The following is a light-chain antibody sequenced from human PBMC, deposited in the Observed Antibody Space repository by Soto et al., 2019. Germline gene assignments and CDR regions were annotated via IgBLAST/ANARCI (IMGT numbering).Light chain of an antibody. CDR1: KLGDKY. J-gene: IGLJ1*01. CDR3: QAWDSSTNYV. V-gene: IGLV3-1*01. CDR2: QDN. Sequence: SYELTQPPSVSVSPGQTASITCSGDKLGDKYICWYQQKPGQSPVLLIYQDNKRPSGIPERFSGSNSGNTATLTISGTQAMDEADYYCQAWDSSTNYVFGTGTKLTVL.